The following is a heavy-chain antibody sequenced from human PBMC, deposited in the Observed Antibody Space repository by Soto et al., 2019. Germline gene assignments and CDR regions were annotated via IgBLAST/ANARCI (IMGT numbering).Heavy chain of an antibody. CDR1: GGSISSGGYY. CDR3: ASQASGWYPDY. D-gene: IGHD6-19*01. V-gene: IGHV4-31*03. Sequence: SETVALTCTVSGGSISSGGYYWSWLRQHPGKGLEWIGYIFDSGTTYYNPSLKSRVTISVDPSKSQFSLRLTSVTATDTAVYYCASQASGWYPDYWGQGTLVT. J-gene: IGHJ4*02. CDR2: IFDSGTT.